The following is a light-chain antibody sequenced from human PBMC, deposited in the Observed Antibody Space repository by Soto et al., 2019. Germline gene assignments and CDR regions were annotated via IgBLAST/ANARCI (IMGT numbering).Light chain of an antibody. CDR1: NSNIGAGYD. CDR3: QSYDSGLTASV. J-gene: IGLJ3*02. V-gene: IGLV1-40*01. CDR2: GNS. Sequence: QSVLTQPPSVSGAPGQRVTIACTGSNSNIGAGYDVHWYRHFPGAAPKLLLSGNSHRPSGVPDRFSGSKSGTSASLAITGLQAEDEADYYCQSYDSGLTASVFGGGTKLTVL.